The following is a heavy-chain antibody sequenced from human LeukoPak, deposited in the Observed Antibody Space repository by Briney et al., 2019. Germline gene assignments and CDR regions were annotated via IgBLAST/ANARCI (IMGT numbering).Heavy chain of an antibody. CDR3: ARARGSYNWFDP. D-gene: IGHD3-16*01. CDR1: GYTFTGYY. V-gene: IGHV1-2*02. J-gene: IGHJ5*02. Sequence: ASVKVSCKASGYTFTGYYMHWVRQAPGHGLEWMGWINPNSGGTNYAQKFQGRVTMTRDTSISTAYMELSRLRSVDTAVYYCARARGSYNWFDPWGQGTLVTVSS. CDR2: INPNSGGT.